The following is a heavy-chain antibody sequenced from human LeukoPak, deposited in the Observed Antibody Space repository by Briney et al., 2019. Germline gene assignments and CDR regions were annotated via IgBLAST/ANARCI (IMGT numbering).Heavy chain of an antibody. V-gene: IGHV4-30-4*02. CDR2: IYYSGRT. CDR1: GGSISSGDYS. Sequence: SETLSLACTVSGGSISSGDYSWNWIRQPPGKGLEWIGNIYYSGRTSYNPSLKSRVTISVDTSKNQFSLKLSSVSAADTAVYYCARHSSGWYTSQIDYWGQGTLVTVSS. CDR3: ARHSSGWYTSQIDY. J-gene: IGHJ4*02. D-gene: IGHD6-19*01.